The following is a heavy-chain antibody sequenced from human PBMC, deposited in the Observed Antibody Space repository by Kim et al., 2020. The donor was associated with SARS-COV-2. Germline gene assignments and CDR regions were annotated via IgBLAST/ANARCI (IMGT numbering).Heavy chain of an antibody. CDR3: VKDRQRFLDWLFDS. CDR2: ISRDGRSI. CDR1: GFNLSGYP. Sequence: GGSLRLSCLVSGFNLSGYPMHWVRQAPGKGFEYVSAISRDGRSIYYADSVRGRFTISRDNSKNTLYLDMSSLRAEDTSVYYCVKDRQRFLDWLFDSWGQGHLVIVSS. J-gene: IGHJ4*02. D-gene: IGHD3-3*01. V-gene: IGHV3-64D*06.